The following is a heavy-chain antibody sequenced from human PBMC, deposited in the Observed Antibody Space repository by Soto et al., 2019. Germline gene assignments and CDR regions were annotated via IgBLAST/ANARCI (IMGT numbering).Heavy chain of an antibody. CDR2: IYFRGST. Sequence: PSETLSLTCTVSGGSISSYYLSWIRQPPGKGLEWIGYIYFRGSTNYNPSLKSRVTISVDTSKNQFSLKLSSVTAADTAVYYCARDRYSYYDFWSGSLPYYYFGMDVWGQGTTVTVSS. CDR3: ARDRYSYYDFWSGSLPYYYFGMDV. D-gene: IGHD3-3*01. CDR1: GGSISSYY. J-gene: IGHJ6*02. V-gene: IGHV4-59*12.